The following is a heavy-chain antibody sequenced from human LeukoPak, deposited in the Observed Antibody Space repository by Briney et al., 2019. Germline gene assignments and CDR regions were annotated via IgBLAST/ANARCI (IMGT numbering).Heavy chain of an antibody. J-gene: IGHJ4*02. CDR2: VNHSGST. D-gene: IGHD3-22*01. CDR3: ARGMYYYDGSGDY. Sequence: SETLSLTCAVYGGSFSGYYWSWIRQPPGKGLEWIGEVNHSGSTNYNPSLKSRVTISVDTSKNQFSLNLTSVTAADTAVYYCARGMYYYDGSGDYWGQGTLVTVSS. V-gene: IGHV4-34*01. CDR1: GGSFSGYY.